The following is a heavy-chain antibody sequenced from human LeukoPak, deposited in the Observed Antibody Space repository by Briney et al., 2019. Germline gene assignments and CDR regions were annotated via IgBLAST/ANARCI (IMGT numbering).Heavy chain of an antibody. Sequence: SQTLSLTCAISGDSVSSNTAAWNWIRQSPSRGLEWLGRTYYRSNWFNDYAVSVKGRLTVNPGTSKNHFSLQLKYVTPEDTAVYYCARGGGSDSHFYYFGMDVWGKGTTVTVSS. V-gene: IGHV6-1*01. CDR1: GDSVSSNTAA. CDR3: ARGGGSDSHFYYFGMDV. D-gene: IGHD2-15*01. CDR2: TYYRSNWFN. J-gene: IGHJ6*04.